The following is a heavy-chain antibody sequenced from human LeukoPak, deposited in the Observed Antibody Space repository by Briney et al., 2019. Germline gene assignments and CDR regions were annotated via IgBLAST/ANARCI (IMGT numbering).Heavy chain of an antibody. J-gene: IGHJ4*02. CDR2: INTNTGNP. CDR1: GYTFTSYA. D-gene: IGHD3-22*01. Sequence: GASVKVSCKASGYTFTSYAMNWVRQAPGQGLEWMGWINTNTGNPTYAQGFTGRFVFSLDTSVSTAYLQISSLKAEDTAVYYCARGLYYYDSSGYYYPHDFDYWGQGTLVTVSS. CDR3: ARGLYYYDSSGYYYPHDFDY. V-gene: IGHV7-4-1*02.